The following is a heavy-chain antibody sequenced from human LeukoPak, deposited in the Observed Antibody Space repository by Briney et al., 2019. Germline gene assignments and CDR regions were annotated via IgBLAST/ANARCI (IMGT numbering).Heavy chain of an antibody. CDR2: IYYSGST. CDR1: GGSISSYY. J-gene: IGHJ4*02. D-gene: IGHD3-22*01. V-gene: IGHV4-59*08. CDR3: ARHTPRPSYYDSSDNSLHPFDY. Sequence: SETLSLTCTVSGGSISSYYWSWIRQPPGKGLEWIGYIYYSGSTNYNPSLKSRVTISVDTSKNQFSLKLSSVTAADTAVYYCARHTPRPSYYDSSDNSLHPFDYWGQGTLVTVSS.